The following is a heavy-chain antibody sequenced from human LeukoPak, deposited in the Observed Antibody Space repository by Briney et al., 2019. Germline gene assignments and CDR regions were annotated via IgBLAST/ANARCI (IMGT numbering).Heavy chain of an antibody. J-gene: IGHJ4*02. CDR2: IWYDGSNK. Sequence: PGGSLRLSCAASGFTFSSYGMHWVRQAPGKGLEWVAVIWYDGSNKYYADSVKGRFTISRDNSKNTLYLQMNSLRAEDTAVYYCAKVSRDGYTFDYWGQGTLVTVSS. V-gene: IGHV3-30*02. CDR3: AKVSRDGYTFDY. CDR1: GFTFSSYG. D-gene: IGHD5-24*01.